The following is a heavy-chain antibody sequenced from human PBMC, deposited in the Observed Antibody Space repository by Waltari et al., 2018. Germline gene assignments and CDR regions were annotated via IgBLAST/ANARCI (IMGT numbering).Heavy chain of an antibody. CDR3: AKGSGYIQDY. D-gene: IGHD3-3*01. Sequence: EVQLVESGGGLVQPGGSLRLSCEASGFAVSSSFMTWVRQAPGTGLEFGSISSPTGDTNYADSERGRSVISRDTPKNTLFLQMNSVRPEDTAVYYCAKGSGYIQDYWGQGILVTVSS. CDR1: GFAVSSSF. CDR2: SSPTGDT. V-gene: IGHV3-66*01. J-gene: IGHJ4*02.